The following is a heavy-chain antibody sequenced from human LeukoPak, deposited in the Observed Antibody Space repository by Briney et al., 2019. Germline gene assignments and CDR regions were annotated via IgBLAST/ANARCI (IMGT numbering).Heavy chain of an antibody. V-gene: IGHV4-34*01. J-gene: IGHJ4*02. CDR3: ARLRFLEWLLPEYYFDY. D-gene: IGHD3-3*01. CDR1: GGSFSGYY. Sequence: PSETLSLTCAVYGGSFSGYYWSWIRQPPGKGLEWIGEINHSGRTNYNPSLKSRVTISVDTSKNQFSLTLSSVTAADTAVYYCARLRFLEWLLPEYYFDYWGQGTLVTVSS. CDR2: INHSGRT.